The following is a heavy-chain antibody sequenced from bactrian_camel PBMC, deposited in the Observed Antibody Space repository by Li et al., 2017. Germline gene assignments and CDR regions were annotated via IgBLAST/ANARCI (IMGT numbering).Heavy chain of an antibody. CDR3: AMQRSNGASYCYLDPVWEYAY. CDR1: GYSSSMYC. CDR2: ISDDGST. Sequence: HVQLVESGGGSVQAGGSLRLSCAVSGYSSSMYCMAWFRQVPGKEREGVAAISDDGSTTYADSVEGRFTISKDNRDNSLYLQINNLKPEDTAMYYCAMQRSNGASYCYLDPVWEYAYWGQGTQVTVS. D-gene: IGHD2*01. J-gene: IGHJ4*01. V-gene: IGHV3S57*01.